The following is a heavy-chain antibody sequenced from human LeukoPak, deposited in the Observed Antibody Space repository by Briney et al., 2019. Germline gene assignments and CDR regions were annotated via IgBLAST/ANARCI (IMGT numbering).Heavy chain of an antibody. Sequence: GGSLRLSCAASGLTFNTFNMNWVRQAPGKGLEWVSSITSGGDFIYYADSVKGRFTTSRDNAKNSLSLQLNSLRVEDTAVYYCARGHYDVLAASYKWTPDYWGQGTLVTVSS. CDR3: ARGHYDVLAASYKWTPDY. CDR1: GLTFNTFN. CDR2: ITSGGDFI. D-gene: IGHD3-9*01. V-gene: IGHV3-21*01. J-gene: IGHJ4*02.